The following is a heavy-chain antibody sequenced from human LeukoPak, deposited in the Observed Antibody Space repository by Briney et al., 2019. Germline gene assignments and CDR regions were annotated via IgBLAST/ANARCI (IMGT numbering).Heavy chain of an antibody. CDR2: ISDSGNT. CDR1: GGSISSYY. V-gene: IGHV4-59*01. CDR3: ATHLFRSAYYYFDY. Sequence: SETLSLTCTVSGGSISSYYWSWIRQPPGKGLEWIGYISDSGNTNYNPSLKSRVTISLDTSKNQFSLKLGSVTAADTAVYYSATHLFRSAYYYFDYCGQGTLVTVSS. J-gene: IGHJ4*02. D-gene: IGHD6-25*01.